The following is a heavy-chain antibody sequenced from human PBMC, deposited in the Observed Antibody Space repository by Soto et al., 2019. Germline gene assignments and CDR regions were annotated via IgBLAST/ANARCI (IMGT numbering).Heavy chain of an antibody. CDR2: VYWDDDK. Sequence: QITLKESGPTLVKPTQTLTLTCTFSGFSLNTNAVGVGWIRQPPGKALEWFALVYWDDDKRYNLFLKSRLAITKDTSKNQVVLTMTNMDPVDTATYYCAHAAFGEFVGSFGYWGQGTLVTVSS. CDR1: GFSLNTNAVG. CDR3: AHAAFGEFVGSFGY. J-gene: IGHJ4*02. D-gene: IGHD3-10*01. V-gene: IGHV2-5*02.